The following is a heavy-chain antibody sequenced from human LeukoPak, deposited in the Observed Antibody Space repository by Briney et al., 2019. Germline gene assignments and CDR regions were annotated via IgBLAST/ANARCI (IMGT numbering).Heavy chain of an antibody. D-gene: IGHD3-22*01. J-gene: IGHJ4*02. CDR3: AREYYDSRGYSDY. V-gene: IGHV3-53*01. Sequence: GGSLRLSCAASGVTFSSNYMSGGREAPGEGGEWVSVIYSGRSTYSADSVTGRFTISRANSTTTLYLHMNSLTAEATAVYYCAREYYDSRGYSDYWGQGTLVTVSS. CDR1: GVTFSSNY. CDR2: IYSGRST.